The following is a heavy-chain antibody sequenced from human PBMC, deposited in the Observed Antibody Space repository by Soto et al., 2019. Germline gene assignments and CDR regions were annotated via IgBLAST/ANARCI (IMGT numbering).Heavy chain of an antibody. V-gene: IGHV3-23*01. J-gene: IGHJ4*02. CDR3: AKLAIVVVPAAIDY. CDR1: GFTFSSYA. Sequence: PGGSLRLSCAVSGFTFSSYAMSWVRQAPGKELEWVSAISGSGGSTYYADSVKGRFTISRDNSKNTLYLQMNSLRAEDTAVYYCAKLAIVVVPAAIDYWGQGTPAIGSS. CDR2: ISGSGGST. D-gene: IGHD2-2*02.